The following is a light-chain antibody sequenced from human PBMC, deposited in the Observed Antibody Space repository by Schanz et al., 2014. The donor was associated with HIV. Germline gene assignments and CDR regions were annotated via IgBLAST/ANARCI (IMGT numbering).Light chain of an antibody. CDR1: SSDVGTYNL. V-gene: IGLV2-23*01. CDR2: EGS. J-gene: IGLJ1*01. Sequence: QSALTQPASVSGSPGQSITISCTGTSSDVGTYNLVSWYQQHPGKAPKLMIYEGSKRPSGISNRFSGSKSGDTAFLTISGLQTEDEADYYCSSYAGNNKLGVFGTGTKLTVL. CDR3: SSYAGNNKLGV.